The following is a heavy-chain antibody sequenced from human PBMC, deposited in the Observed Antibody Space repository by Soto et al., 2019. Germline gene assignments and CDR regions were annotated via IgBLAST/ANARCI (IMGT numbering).Heavy chain of an antibody. CDR1: GGTFSSYA. Sequence: SVKVSCKASGGTFSSYAISWVRQAPGQGLEWMGGIIPIFGTANYAQKFQGRVTITADESTSTAYMELSSLRSEDTAVYYCARDRETEYCSGGSCYPRGYYGMDVWGQGTTVTVSS. V-gene: IGHV1-69*13. D-gene: IGHD2-15*01. J-gene: IGHJ6*02. CDR2: IIPIFGTA. CDR3: ARDRETEYCSGGSCYPRGYYGMDV.